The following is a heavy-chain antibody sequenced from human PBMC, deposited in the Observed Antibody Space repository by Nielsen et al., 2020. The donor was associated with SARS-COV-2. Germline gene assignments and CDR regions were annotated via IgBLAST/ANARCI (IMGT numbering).Heavy chain of an antibody. CDR2: ISYDESNK. J-gene: IGHJ4*02. V-gene: IGHV3-30*18. CDR1: GFTFSSYG. D-gene: IGHD6-19*01. CDR3: AKAYIAVAGPFDY. Sequence: GESLKISCAASGFTFSSYGMHWVRQAPGKGLEWVAVISYDESNKYYADSVKGRFTISRDNSKNTLYLQMNSLRAEDTAVYYCAKAYIAVAGPFDYWGQGTLVTVSS.